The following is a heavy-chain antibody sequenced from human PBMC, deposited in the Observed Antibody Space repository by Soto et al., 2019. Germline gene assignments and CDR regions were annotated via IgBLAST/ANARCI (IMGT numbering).Heavy chain of an antibody. D-gene: IGHD3-16*02. CDR2: ISYDGSDK. Sequence: QVQLVESGGGVVQPGRSLRLSCAASGFTFSSYATHRVRQAPGKGLEWVAVISYDGSDKYYADSVKGRFTISRDNSKNTLNLQMNSLRADDTAVYYCAKALGELSPESNDYWGQGTLITVSS. J-gene: IGHJ4*02. CDR3: AKALGELSPESNDY. CDR1: GFTFSSYA. V-gene: IGHV3-30*18.